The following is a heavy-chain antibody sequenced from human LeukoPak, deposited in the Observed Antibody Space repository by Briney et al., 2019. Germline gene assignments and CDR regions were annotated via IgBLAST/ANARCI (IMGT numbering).Heavy chain of an antibody. CDR1: GYSISSGSY. D-gene: IGHD1-26*01. J-gene: IGHJ4*02. CDR2: IYHSGST. Sequence: KPSETLSLTCTVSGYSISSGSYWGWIRQPPGKGLEWIGSIYHSGSTYYNPSLKSRVTISVDTSKNQFSLKLSSVTAADTAVYYCARDIGGGSYHDWGQGTLVTVSS. CDR3: ARDIGGGSYHD. V-gene: IGHV4-38-2*02.